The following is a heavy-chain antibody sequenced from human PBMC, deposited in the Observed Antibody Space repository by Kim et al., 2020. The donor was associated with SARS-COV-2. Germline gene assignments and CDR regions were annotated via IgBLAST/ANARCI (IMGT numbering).Heavy chain of an antibody. D-gene: IGHD5-12*01. CDR1: GGSISSYY. CDR3: ARQGYSGYDP. CDR2: IYYSGST. J-gene: IGHJ5*02. V-gene: IGHV4-59*08. Sequence: SETLSLTCTVSGGSISSYYWSWIRQPPGKGLEWIGYIYYSGSTNYNPSLKRRVTISVDTSKNQFSLKLSSVTAADTAVYYCARQGYSGYDPWGQGTLVTVSS.